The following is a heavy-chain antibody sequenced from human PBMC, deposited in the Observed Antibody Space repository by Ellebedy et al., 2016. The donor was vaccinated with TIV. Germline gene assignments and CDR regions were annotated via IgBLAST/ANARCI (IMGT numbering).Heavy chain of an antibody. D-gene: IGHD5-12*01. CDR3: ARGYSGSFDY. J-gene: IGHJ4*02. CDR1: GFTSSDYW. V-gene: IGHV3-7*03. Sequence: GESLKISCAASGFTSSDYWMSWVRQAPGKGLEWVANIKQDGSQKYYVESVKGRFTISRDNAKNSLYLQMNSLRAEDTAVYYCARGYSGSFDYWGQGTLVTVSS. CDR2: IKQDGSQK.